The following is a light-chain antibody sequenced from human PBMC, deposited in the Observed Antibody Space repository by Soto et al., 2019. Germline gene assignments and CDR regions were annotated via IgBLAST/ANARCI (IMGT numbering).Light chain of an antibody. Sequence: EIVLTQSPGTLSLSPGERATLSCRASQSVSSSYLAWYQQKPGQAPRLLIYGASSRATGIPDRFSGSGSGTDFTLTISRLEPEDFAVYYCQQYGSSNVTFGQGTKVDIK. CDR3: QQYGSSNVT. CDR1: QSVSSSY. CDR2: GAS. V-gene: IGKV3-20*01. J-gene: IGKJ1*01.